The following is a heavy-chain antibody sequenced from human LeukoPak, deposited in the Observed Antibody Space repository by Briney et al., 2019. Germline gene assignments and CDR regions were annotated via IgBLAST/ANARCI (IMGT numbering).Heavy chain of an antibody. J-gene: IGHJ4*02. CDR2: INSDGYST. V-gene: IGHV3-74*01. CDR1: XXTFSTYW. Sequence: PGESLRLSCAAXXXTFSTYWMHWVRQAPGKGLVWVSRINSDGYSTSYADSVKGRFTISRDNAKNTLYLQMNSLRAEDTAVYYCARDLQARGLWGQGTLVTVSS. CDR3: ARDLQARGL. D-gene: IGHD3-10*01.